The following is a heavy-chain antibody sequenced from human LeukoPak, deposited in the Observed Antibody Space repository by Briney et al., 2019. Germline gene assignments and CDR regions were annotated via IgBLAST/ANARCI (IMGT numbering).Heavy chain of an antibody. Sequence: GGSLRHSCAASGFTFSSYGMHWVRQAPGKGLEWVAVIWYDGSNKYYADSVKGRFTISRDNSKNTMYLQMNSLRAEDTAVYYCARAVRRLFAYYFDSCGQGTLVTVSS. CDR1: GFTFSSYG. J-gene: IGHJ4*02. CDR2: IWYDGSNK. D-gene: IGHD3-22*01. V-gene: IGHV3-33*01. CDR3: ARAVRRLFAYYFDS.